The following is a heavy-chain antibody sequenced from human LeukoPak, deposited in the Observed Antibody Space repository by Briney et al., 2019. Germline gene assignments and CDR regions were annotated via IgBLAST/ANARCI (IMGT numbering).Heavy chain of an antibody. CDR2: ISSSSSTI. J-gene: IGHJ4*02. CDR1: GFTFSSYS. Sequence: PGGSLRLSCAASGFTFSSYSMNWVRQAPGKGLEWVSYISSSSSTIYYADSVKGRFTISRDNAKSSLYLQMNSLRAEDTAVYYCARPLFDYWGQGTLVTVSS. CDR3: ARPLFDY. V-gene: IGHV3-48*04.